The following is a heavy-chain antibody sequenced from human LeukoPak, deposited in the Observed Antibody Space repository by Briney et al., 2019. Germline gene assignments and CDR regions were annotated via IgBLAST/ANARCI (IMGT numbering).Heavy chain of an antibody. CDR1: GGSISSYY. J-gene: IGHJ4*02. V-gene: IGHV4-59*01. CDR3: ARVGYCGGDCFLFDY. CDR2: IYYSGST. D-gene: IGHD2-21*02. Sequence: SETLSLTCTVSGGSISSYYWSWLRQPPGKGLEWVGYIYYSGSTNYNPSLKSRVTISVDTPKNQFSLKLSSVTAADTAVYYCARVGYCGGDCFLFDYWGQGTLVTVSS.